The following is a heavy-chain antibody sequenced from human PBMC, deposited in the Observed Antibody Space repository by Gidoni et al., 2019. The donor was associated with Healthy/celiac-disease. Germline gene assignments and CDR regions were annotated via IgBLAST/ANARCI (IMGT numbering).Heavy chain of an antibody. CDR1: GFPFSSYS. J-gene: IGHJ4*02. D-gene: IGHD3-10*01. CDR2: ISSSSSYI. V-gene: IGHV3-21*01. Sequence: EVQLVESGGGLVKPGGSLRLSCAASGFPFSSYSMTWVRQAPGKGLEWVSSISSSSSYIYYADSVKGRFTISRDNAKNSLYLQMNSLRAEDTAVYYCARDWGITMVRSFDYWGQGTLVTVSS. CDR3: ARDWGITMVRSFDY.